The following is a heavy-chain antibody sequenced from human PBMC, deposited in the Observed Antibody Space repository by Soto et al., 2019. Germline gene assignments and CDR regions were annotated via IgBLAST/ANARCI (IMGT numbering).Heavy chain of an antibody. CDR1: DGSISSGDYY. Sequence: PSETLSLTCAVSDGSISSGDYYWSWIRQPPGKGLEWIGYIYYSGSTYYNPSLKSRATISVDTSKNQFSLKLSSVTAADTAVYYCARDLRPYIKYCSSTFCFMRPGSYCMHVRGPALTLSLSS. D-gene: IGHD2-2*01. CDR2: IYYSGST. V-gene: IGHV4-30-4*01. J-gene: IGHJ6*02. CDR3: ARDLRPYIKYCSSTFCFMRPGSYCMHV.